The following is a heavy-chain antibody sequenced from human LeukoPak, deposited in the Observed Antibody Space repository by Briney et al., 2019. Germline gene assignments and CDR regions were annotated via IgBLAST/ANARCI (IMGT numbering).Heavy chain of an antibody. CDR2: IYTSGST. D-gene: IGHD4-23*01. CDR1: GGSISSGSYY. Sequence: SQTLSLTCTVSGGSISSGSYYWSWIRQPAGKGLEWIGRIYTSGSTNYNPSLKSRVTISVDTSKNQFSLKLSSVTAADTAVYYCATHLPESPYDYGGNSGGEYFQHWGQGTLVTVSS. V-gene: IGHV4-61*02. J-gene: IGHJ1*01. CDR3: ATHLPESPYDYGGNSGGEYFQH.